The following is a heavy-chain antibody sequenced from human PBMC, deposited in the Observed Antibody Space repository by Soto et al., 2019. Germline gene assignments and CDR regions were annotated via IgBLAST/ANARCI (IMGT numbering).Heavy chain of an antibody. Sequence: EVQLLESGGGLVQPGGSLRLSCAASGFTFSSYAMRWVRQAPVKGLEWVSAISGSGGSTYYADSVKGRFTISRDNSKNTLYLKMISLRAEDTAVYYCGRRGSGSYYDYWGQGTLVTVSS. CDR2: ISGSGGST. D-gene: IGHD2-15*01. V-gene: IGHV3-23*01. J-gene: IGHJ4*02. CDR3: GRRGSGSYYDY. CDR1: GFTFSSYA.